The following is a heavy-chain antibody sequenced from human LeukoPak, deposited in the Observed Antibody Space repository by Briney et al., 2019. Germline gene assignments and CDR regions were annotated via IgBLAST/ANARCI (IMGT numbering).Heavy chain of an antibody. D-gene: IGHD3-22*01. J-gene: IGHJ4*02. CDR3: ASESSGSYYNYFDY. V-gene: IGHV4-59*01. CDR2: VYYRGTT. Sequence: SETLSLTCTVSGGSISSYYWSWIRQPPGKGLEWLGYVYYRGTTNYSPSLKSRVTMSVDTSKNQFSLKLSSVTAADTAVYYCASESSGSYYNYFDYWGQGTLVTVSS. CDR1: GGSISSYY.